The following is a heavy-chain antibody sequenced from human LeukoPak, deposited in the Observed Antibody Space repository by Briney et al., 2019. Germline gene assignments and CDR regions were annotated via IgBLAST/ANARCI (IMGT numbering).Heavy chain of an antibody. J-gene: IGHJ4*02. CDR1: GFTFSSYA. V-gene: IGHV3-30-3*01. D-gene: IGHD3-22*01. CDR3: ARDFEESPITMIVVAGY. CDR2: IPYDGSNK. Sequence: PGRSLRLSCAASGFTFSSYAMHWVRQAPGKGLEWVAVIPYDGSNKYYADSVKGRFTISRDNSKNTLYLQMNSLRAEDTAVYYCARDFEESPITMIVVAGYWGQGTLVTVSS.